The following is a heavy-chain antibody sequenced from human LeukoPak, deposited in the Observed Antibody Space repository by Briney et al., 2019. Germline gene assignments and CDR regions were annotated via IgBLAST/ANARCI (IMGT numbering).Heavy chain of an antibody. CDR3: ARDHSSSWARWGWFDR. CDR1: GGSISSYY. J-gene: IGHJ5*02. V-gene: IGHV4-4*07. D-gene: IGHD6-13*01. CDR2: IYTSGST. Sequence: SETLSLTCTVSGGSISSYYWSWIRQPAGKGLEWIGRIYTSGSTNYNPSLKSRVTMSVETSKNQFSLKLSSVTAADTAVYYCARDHSSSWARWGWFDRGGQGSLVTVSS.